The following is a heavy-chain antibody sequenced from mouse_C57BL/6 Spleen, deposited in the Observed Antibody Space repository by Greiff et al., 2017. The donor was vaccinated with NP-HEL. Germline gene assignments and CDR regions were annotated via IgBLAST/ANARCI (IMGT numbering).Heavy chain of an antibody. CDR3: ARRPDYYGSSLAY. D-gene: IGHD1-1*01. CDR1: GYTFTDYN. V-gene: IGHV1-18*01. J-gene: IGHJ3*01. CDR2: INPNNGGT. Sequence: EVQLQQSGPELVKPGASVKIPCKASGYTFTDYNMDWVKQSHGKSLEWIGDINPNNGGTIYNQKFKGKATLTVDKSSSTAYMELRSLTSEEPAVYYCARRPDYYGSSLAYWGQGTLVTVSA.